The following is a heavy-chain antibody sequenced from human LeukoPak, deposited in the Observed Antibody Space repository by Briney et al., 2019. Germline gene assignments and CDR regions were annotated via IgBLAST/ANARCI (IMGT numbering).Heavy chain of an antibody. Sequence: ASVKVSCKASGYTFTSYDINWVRQATGQGLEWMGWMNPNSGNTGYAQKFQGRVTMTRDTSISTANMELSRLRSDDTAVYYCARVLYYDSSGFSYWGQGTLVTVSS. J-gene: IGHJ4*02. CDR3: ARVLYYDSSGFSY. D-gene: IGHD3-22*01. CDR2: MNPNSGNT. V-gene: IGHV1-8*01. CDR1: GYTFTSYD.